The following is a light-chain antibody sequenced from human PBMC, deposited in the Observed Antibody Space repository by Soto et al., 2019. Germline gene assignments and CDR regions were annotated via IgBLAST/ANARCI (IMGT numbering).Light chain of an antibody. V-gene: IGKV3-15*01. CDR3: QQYNTWPPST. CDR1: QSVSYN. J-gene: IGKJ4*01. CDR2: GAS. Sequence: EIVMTQSPATLSVSPGERATLSCRASQSVSYNLAWYQQKPGQAPRLLIYGASTRATGIPARFSGSGSGTEFTLTLSSLQSEDFAVYYCQQYNTWPPSTFGGGTKVEIK.